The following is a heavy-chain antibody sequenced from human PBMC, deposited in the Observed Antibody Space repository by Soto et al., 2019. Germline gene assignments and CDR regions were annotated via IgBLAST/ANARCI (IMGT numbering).Heavy chain of an antibody. CDR1: GYTFTSYG. D-gene: IGHD4-17*01. J-gene: IGHJ6*02. CDR3: ARVGVGTVTYYYYGMDV. CDR2: ISAYNGNT. Sequence: GASVQVSCKASGYTFTSYGISWVRQAPGQGLEWMGWISAYNGNTNYAQKLQGRVTMTTDISTSTAYMELRSLRSDDTAVYYCARVGVGTVTYYYYGMDVWGQGTTVTVSS. V-gene: IGHV1-18*01.